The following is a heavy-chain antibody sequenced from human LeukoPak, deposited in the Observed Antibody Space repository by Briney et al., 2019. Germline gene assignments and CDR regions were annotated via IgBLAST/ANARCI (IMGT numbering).Heavy chain of an antibody. D-gene: IGHD6-19*01. J-gene: IGHJ4*02. CDR2: IYSRGLTRGST. CDR1: GGSLSSYY. CDR3: ARQRYSSGRLDY. Sequence: SETLSLTCTVSGGSLSSYYWSWIRQPPGKGLEWIGYIYSRGLTRGSTNYNPSLKSRVTISVDTSKNQFSLKLSSVTAADTAVYYCARQRYSSGRLDYWGQGTLVTVSS. V-gene: IGHV4-59*08.